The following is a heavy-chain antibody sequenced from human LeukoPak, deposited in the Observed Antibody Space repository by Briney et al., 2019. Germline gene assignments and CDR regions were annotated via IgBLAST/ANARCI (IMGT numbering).Heavy chain of an antibody. J-gene: IGHJ4*02. CDR1: GGTFSSYA. V-gene: IGHV1-69*06. CDR3: ARSDIVATGHYFDY. Sequence: SVKVSYKASGGTFSSYAISWVRQAPGQGLEWMGGIIPIFGTANYAQKFQGRVTITADKSTSTAYMELSSLRSEDTAVYYCARSDIVATGHYFDYWGQGTLVTVSS. D-gene: IGHD5-12*01. CDR2: IIPIFGTA.